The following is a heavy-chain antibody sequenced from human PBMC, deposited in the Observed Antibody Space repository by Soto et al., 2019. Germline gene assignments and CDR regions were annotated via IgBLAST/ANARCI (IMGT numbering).Heavy chain of an antibody. J-gene: IGHJ6*03. D-gene: IGHD1-26*01. Sequence: ASVKVSCKASGYTFTSYGISWVRQAPGQGLEWMGWISAYNGNTNYAQKLQGRVTMTTDTSTSTAYMELRSLRSDDTAVYYCAREGSEVGELYYYYYYMDVWGKGTTVTVSS. CDR2: ISAYNGNT. CDR1: GYTFTSYG. CDR3: AREGSEVGELYYYYYYMDV. V-gene: IGHV1-18*01.